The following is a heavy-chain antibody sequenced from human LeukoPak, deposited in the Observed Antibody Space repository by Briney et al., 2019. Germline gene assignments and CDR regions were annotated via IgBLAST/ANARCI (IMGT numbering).Heavy chain of an antibody. V-gene: IGHV1-2*02. J-gene: IGHJ6*03. CDR1: GYTFTGYY. Sequence: ASVKVSCKTSGYTFTGYYIHWVRQSPGQGLEWMGWINPNIGGTDYSQKFQGRVTMTRDTPINTAYMELSRLRSDDTAVYYCARSRDTNSYPPYYYYYMDVWGKGTTVTVSS. D-gene: IGHD1-1*01. CDR3: ARSRDTNSYPPYYYYYMDV. CDR2: INPNIGGT.